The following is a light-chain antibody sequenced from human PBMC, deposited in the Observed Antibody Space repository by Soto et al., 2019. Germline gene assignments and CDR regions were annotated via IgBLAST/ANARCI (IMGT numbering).Light chain of an antibody. Sequence: DIQMTQSLSSLSASVGDTVTITCRASQSISNSLSWYQQKPGKAPKFLIYVASTLQRGVPSRFSGSGSGTYFTLTISSLQPEDFATYYCQQTFSPPYTFGQGTKLEIK. CDR2: VAS. V-gene: IGKV1-39*01. J-gene: IGKJ2*01. CDR3: QQTFSPPYT. CDR1: QSISNS.